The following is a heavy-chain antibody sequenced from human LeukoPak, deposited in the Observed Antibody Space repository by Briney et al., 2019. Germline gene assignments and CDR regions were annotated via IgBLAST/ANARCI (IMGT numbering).Heavy chain of an antibody. J-gene: IGHJ4*02. Sequence: GASVKVSCKASGYTFTSYYMHWVRQAPGQGLEWMGWISPYNGKTNYAQRLQGRVTMTTETSTNTAYMELRSLSSDDMAVYYCARAPSYDDSSNDYWGQGTLITVSS. D-gene: IGHD4-17*01. V-gene: IGHV1-18*03. CDR1: GYTFTSYY. CDR2: ISPYNGKT. CDR3: ARAPSYDDSSNDY.